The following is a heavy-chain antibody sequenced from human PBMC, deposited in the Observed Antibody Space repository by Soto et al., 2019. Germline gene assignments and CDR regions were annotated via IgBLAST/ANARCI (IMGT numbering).Heavy chain of an antibody. CDR2: IDSSGTNT. D-gene: IGHD3-3*01. J-gene: IGHJ4*01. CDR1: GFTFRSYE. V-gene: IGHV3-48*03. Sequence: TVGSLRLSCAVSGFTFRSYEMNWVRHSPGKGLEWVSYIDSSGTNTYYAASVKGRFTISRDNAKNSLYLQMSSLRGEDTAVYYCARKYNDFWSGAWVHGYFEYWRQGTLVSVPS. CDR3: ARKYNDFWSGAWVHGYFEY.